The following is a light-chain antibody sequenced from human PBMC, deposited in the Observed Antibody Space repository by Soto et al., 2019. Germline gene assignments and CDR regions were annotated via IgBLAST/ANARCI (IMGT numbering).Light chain of an antibody. J-gene: IGLJ1*01. V-gene: IGLV3-21*02. CDR2: DDK. CDR1: NIGTKS. CDR3: QVCERFSDHNFV. Sequence: LTQPASVSVSPGQTASITCGGDNIGTKSVHWYQQRPGQAPVLVVYDDKKRPSGIPERFSGSNSGNTATLTISRVETGDEADYYCQVCERFSDHNFVFGDGTKVTVL.